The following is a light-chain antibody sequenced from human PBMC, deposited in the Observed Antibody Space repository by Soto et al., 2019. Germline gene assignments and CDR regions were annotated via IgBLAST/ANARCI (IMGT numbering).Light chain of an antibody. V-gene: IGKV3-20*01. CDR2: AAS. CDR3: QQYGSSSYT. J-gene: IGKJ2*01. Sequence: EIVLTQSPGTLSLSPGERATLSCRASQSISSSYLAWYQQKPGQAPRLLIYAASSRATGIPDRFSGSGSGTDFKLTISGLEPEDFAVYYCQQYGSSSYTFGQGTQLEIK. CDR1: QSISSSY.